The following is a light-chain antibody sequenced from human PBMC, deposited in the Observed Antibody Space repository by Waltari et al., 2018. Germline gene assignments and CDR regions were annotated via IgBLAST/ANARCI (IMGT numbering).Light chain of an antibody. CDR3: QQYNDWST. CDR2: DAS. Sequence: DIQMTQSPSTLSASVGDRLTITCRASQSISDWLAWYQQKPGKAPKLLIYDASTLESGVPSRFSGSGSGTEFTLTISSLQPDDFATYYCQQYNDWSTFGQGTKLEI. J-gene: IGKJ2*01. V-gene: IGKV1-5*01. CDR1: QSISDW.